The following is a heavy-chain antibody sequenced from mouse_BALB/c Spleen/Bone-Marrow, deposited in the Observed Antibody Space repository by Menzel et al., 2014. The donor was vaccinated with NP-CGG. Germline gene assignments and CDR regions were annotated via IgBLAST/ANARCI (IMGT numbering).Heavy chain of an antibody. CDR1: GFAFSSYD. CDR3: TRLTTVVAPYAMDY. V-gene: IGHV5-12-1*01. J-gene: IGHJ4*01. Sequence: DVMLVESGGGLVKPGGSLKLSCAASGFAFSSYDMSWVRHNTENTLEWVSFINFFVGSTYNPDTVKGRFTISRDTAKNTLYLQMSSPKSEDTAMYYCTRLTTVVAPYAMDYWGQGTSVTDSS. D-gene: IGHD1-1*01. CDR2: INFFVGST.